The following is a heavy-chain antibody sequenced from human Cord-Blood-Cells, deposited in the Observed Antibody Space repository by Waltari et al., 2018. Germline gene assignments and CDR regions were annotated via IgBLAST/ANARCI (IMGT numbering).Heavy chain of an antibody. CDR3: VRIRPVTDAFDI. J-gene: IGHJ3*02. V-gene: IGHV2-70*04. Sequence: QVTLKESGPALVKPTQTLTLTCTFSVFSLSTSGMRVSWIRQPPGKALEWLARIDWDDDKFYSTSLKTRLTISKDTSKNQVVLTMTNMDPVDTATYYCVRIRPVTDAFDIWGQGTMVTVSS. CDR1: VFSLSTSGMR. CDR2: IDWDDDK. D-gene: IGHD4-17*01.